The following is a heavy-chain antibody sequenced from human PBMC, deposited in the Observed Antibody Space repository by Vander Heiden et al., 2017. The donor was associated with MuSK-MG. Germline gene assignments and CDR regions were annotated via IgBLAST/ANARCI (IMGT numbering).Heavy chain of an antibody. D-gene: IGHD2-15*01. Sequence: EVQLVESGGGLVQPGRSQRLSCAASGFTFDDYDMHWVRQAPGKGLEWVSGISWNSGSIGYADSVKGRFTISRDNAKNSLYLQMNSLRAEDTALYYCAKDMPHGGNLILGAFDIWGQGTMVTVSS. CDR2: ISWNSGSI. CDR1: GFTFDDYD. V-gene: IGHV3-9*01. J-gene: IGHJ3*02. CDR3: AKDMPHGGNLILGAFDI.